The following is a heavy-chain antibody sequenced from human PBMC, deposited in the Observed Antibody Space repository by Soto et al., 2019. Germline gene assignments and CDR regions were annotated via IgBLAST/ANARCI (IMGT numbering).Heavy chain of an antibody. J-gene: IGHJ5*02. CDR2: IYHSGST. CDR1: GGSISSSNW. CDR3: ARDLTFPYCSGGSCYRGWLDP. Sequence: PSETLSVTCAVSGGSISSSNWWSWVRQPPGKGLEWIGEIYHSGSTNYNPSLKSRVTISVDKSKNQFSLKLSSVTAADTAVYYFARDLTFPYCSGGSCYRGWLDPWGQGTLVTVSS. D-gene: IGHD2-15*01. V-gene: IGHV4-4*02.